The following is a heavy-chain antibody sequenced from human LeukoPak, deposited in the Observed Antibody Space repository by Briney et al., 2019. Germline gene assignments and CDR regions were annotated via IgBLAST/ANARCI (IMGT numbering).Heavy chain of an antibody. D-gene: IGHD1-1*01. CDR3: ARDPLGTRPGFDY. CDR2: ISYDGSNK. V-gene: IGHV3-30*04. Sequence: GGSLRLSCAASGFTFSSYAMHWVRQAPGEGLEWVAVISYDGSNKYYADSVKGRFTISRDNSKNTLYLQMNSLRAEDTAVYYCARDPLGTRPGFDYWGQGTLVTVSS. CDR1: GFTFSSYA. J-gene: IGHJ4*02.